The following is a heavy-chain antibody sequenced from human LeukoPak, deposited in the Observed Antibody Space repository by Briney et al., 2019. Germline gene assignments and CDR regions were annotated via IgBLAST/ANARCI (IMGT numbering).Heavy chain of an antibody. D-gene: IGHD7-27*01. V-gene: IGHV3-33*01. CDR2: IWYDGSNK. CDR3: ARAYWVTGPFDY. CDR1: GFTFSSYG. J-gene: IGHJ4*02. Sequence: GGSLRLSCAASGFTFSSYGMHWVRQAPGKGLEWVAVIWYDGSNKYYADSVKGRFTISRDNSKNTLYLQMNSLRAEDTAVYYCARAYWVTGPFDYWGQGTLVTVSS.